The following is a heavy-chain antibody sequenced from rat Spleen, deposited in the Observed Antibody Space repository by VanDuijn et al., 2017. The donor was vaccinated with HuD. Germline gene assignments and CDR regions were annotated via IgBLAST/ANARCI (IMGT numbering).Heavy chain of an antibody. CDR1: GFTFSNYG. J-gene: IGHJ2*01. Sequence: EVQLAESGGGLVQPGRSLKLSCAASGFTFSNYGMAWVRQTPTKGLEWVATISYDGSSTYYRDSVKGRFTISRDNAKSTLYLQMDSLRSEDTATYYCATAGSRVSRFAYWGQGVMVTVSS. CDR2: ISYDGSST. CDR3: ATAGSRVSRFAY. V-gene: IGHV5-29*01. D-gene: IGHD1-4*01.